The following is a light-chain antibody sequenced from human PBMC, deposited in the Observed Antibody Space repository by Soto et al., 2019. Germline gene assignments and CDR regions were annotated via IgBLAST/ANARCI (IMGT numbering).Light chain of an antibody. CDR1: SSNIGTNY. Sequence: QSVLTQPPSASGTPGQRVIISCSGSSSNIGTNYVYWYQQLHGTPPKFLIYRTNQRPQGVPERFSASKSGTSASLAISGLRAEDEADYYCAAWDDSLSGLVFGTGTKLTVL. CDR2: RTN. J-gene: IGLJ1*01. CDR3: AAWDDSLSGLV. V-gene: IGLV1-47*01.